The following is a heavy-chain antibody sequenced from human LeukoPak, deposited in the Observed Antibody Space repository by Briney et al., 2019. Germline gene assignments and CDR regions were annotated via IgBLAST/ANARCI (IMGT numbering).Heavy chain of an antibody. CDR2: ISAYNGNT. J-gene: IGHJ4*02. V-gene: IGHV1-18*01. D-gene: IGHD3-3*01. CDR3: ARDPPGLAGIYDFWSGYPRFDY. Sequence: GASVKVSCKASGYTFTSYGISWVRQAPGQGLEWMGWISAYNGNTNYAQKLQGRVTMTTDTSTSTAYMELRSLRSDDTAVYYCARDPPGLAGIYDFWSGYPRFDYWGQGTLVTVSS. CDR1: GYTFTSYG.